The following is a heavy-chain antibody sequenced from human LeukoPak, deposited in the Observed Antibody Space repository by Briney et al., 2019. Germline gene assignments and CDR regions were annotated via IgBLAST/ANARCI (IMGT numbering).Heavy chain of an antibody. Sequence: PSETLSLTCAVYGGSFGGYYWSWIRQPPGKGLEWIGEINHSGSTNYNPSLKSRVTISVDTSKNQFSLRLSSVTAADTAVYYCASLNDPLPGWGQGTLVTVSS. D-gene: IGHD1-1*01. V-gene: IGHV4-34*01. CDR1: GGSFGGYY. CDR2: INHSGST. J-gene: IGHJ4*02. CDR3: ASLNDPLPG.